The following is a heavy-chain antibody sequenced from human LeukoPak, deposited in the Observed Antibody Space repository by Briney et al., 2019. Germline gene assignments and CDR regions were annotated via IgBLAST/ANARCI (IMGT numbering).Heavy chain of an antibody. CDR3: ARGGPGTGMDY. J-gene: IGHJ4*02. Sequence: GGSLRHSCVASGFTFSSLWMHWVRQAPGKGLVLVSRIDNDEITTTYADSVKGRFTISRDNAKNTLYLQMNSLRAEDTAVYYCARGGPGTGMDYWGQGALVTVSS. CDR1: GFTFSSLW. V-gene: IGHV3-74*01. CDR2: IDNDEITT. D-gene: IGHD1-1*01.